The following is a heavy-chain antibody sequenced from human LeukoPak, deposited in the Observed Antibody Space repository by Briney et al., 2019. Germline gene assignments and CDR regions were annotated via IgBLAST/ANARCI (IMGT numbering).Heavy chain of an antibody. D-gene: IGHD3-16*01. CDR2: IKQDGSQE. CDR1: RFTLSTYW. J-gene: IGHJ4*02. V-gene: IGHV3-7*03. CDR3: AKDGGFMVRLGGATEGAGYYFDY. Sequence: PGGSLRLSCAASRFTLSTYWMSWVRQAPGKGLEWVAHIKQDGSQEYYVDSVKGRFTISRDISKNTLFLQMNSLRAEDTAVYYCAKDGGFMVRLGGATEGAGYYFDYWGQGTLVTVSS.